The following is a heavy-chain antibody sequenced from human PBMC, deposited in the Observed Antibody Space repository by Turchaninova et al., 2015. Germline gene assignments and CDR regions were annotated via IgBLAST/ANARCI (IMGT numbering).Heavy chain of an antibody. CDR1: GFTFSVYA. V-gene: IGHV3-64D*06. CDR2: ITSNGDRT. J-gene: IGHJ4*02. Sequence: EVQLVESGGGLVQPGGSLRLSCSASGFTFSVYAVCWVRQAPGKGLDYVSGITSNGDRTYYADSVKGRFTISRDNAKNTLYLQMSSLRAEDTAVYYCVKDRAYDFWSGYYFEYWGQGTLVTVSS. CDR3: VKDRAYDFWSGYYFEY. D-gene: IGHD3-3*01.